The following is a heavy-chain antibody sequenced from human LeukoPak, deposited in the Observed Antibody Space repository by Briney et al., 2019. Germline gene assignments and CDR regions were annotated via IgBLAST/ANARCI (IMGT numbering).Heavy chain of an antibody. D-gene: IGHD6-13*01. CDR2: IPSTSSYT. CDR1: GFTFSDYY. J-gene: IGHJ4*02. Sequence: PGGSLILSCAASGFTFSDYYMSWIRQAPGKGLEWVSYIPSTSSYTSYADSVKGRFTISRDNAKNSLYLQMNSLRAEDTAVYYCARAANTAAGTPTLAIDYWGQGTLVTVSS. CDR3: ARAANTAAGTPTLAIDY. V-gene: IGHV3-11*05.